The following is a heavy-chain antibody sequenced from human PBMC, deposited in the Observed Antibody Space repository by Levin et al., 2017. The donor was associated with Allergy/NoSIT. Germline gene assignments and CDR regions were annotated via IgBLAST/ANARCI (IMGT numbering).Heavy chain of an antibody. Sequence: SGESLKISCAASGFTFSSYAMHWVRQAPGKGLEWVAVISYDGRNKYYADSVKGRFTISRDDSKNTLYLQMNSLRAEDTAVYYCARTSPTHRLHMILLVTPPDYWGQGTLVTVSS. CDR3: ARTSPTHRLHMILLVTPPDY. D-gene: IGHD3-22*01. CDR1: GFTFSSYA. CDR2: ISYDGRNK. J-gene: IGHJ4*02. V-gene: IGHV3-30-3*01.